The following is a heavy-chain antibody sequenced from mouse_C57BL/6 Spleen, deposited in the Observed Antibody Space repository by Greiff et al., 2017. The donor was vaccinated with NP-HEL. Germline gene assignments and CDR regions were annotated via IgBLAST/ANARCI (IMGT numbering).Heavy chain of an antibody. CDR3: ARSDGYFFYAMDY. CDR2: IDPSDSYT. CDR1: GYTFTSYW. J-gene: IGHJ4*01. Sequence: QVQLQQPGAELVRPGTSVKLSCKASGYTFTSYWMHWVKQRPGQGLEWIGVIDPSDSYTNYNQKFKGKATLTVDTSSSTAYMQLSSLTSEDSAVYYCARSDGYFFYAMDYWGQGTSVTVSS. D-gene: IGHD2-3*01. V-gene: IGHV1-59*01.